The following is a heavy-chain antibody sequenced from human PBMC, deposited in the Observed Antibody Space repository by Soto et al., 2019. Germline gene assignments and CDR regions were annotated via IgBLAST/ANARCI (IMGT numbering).Heavy chain of an antibody. V-gene: IGHV3-73*01. Sequence: EVQLVESGGGLVQPGGSLKLSSAASGFTFSGADMHWVRQASGKGLEWVGRIRTKVNSYATAYGASVKSRFTISRDDSKNTTYLQMNSLNSEDTAVYFCTTEPGHYWGQGTLVTVSS. CDR3: TTEPGHY. CDR2: IRTKVNSYAT. CDR1: GFTFSGAD. J-gene: IGHJ4*02. D-gene: IGHD3-9*01.